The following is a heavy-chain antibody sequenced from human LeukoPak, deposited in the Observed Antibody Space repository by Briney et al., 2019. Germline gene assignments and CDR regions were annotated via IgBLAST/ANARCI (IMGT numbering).Heavy chain of an antibody. Sequence: PGGSLRLSCAASGFTVRSNYMSWVRQAPGKGLEWVSIIYGGGSVFYADSVKGRFTISRDNSKNTLYLQMNSLRGEDTAVYYCARSSPGNYGDYQFDYWGQGTLVTVSS. D-gene: IGHD4-17*01. J-gene: IGHJ4*02. CDR2: IYGGGSV. V-gene: IGHV3-53*01. CDR3: ARSSPGNYGDYQFDY. CDR1: GFTVRSNY.